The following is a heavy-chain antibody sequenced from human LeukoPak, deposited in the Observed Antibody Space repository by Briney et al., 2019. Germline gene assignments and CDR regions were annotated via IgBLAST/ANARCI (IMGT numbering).Heavy chain of an antibody. V-gene: IGHV3-7*01. CDR1: GFSFSNYW. CDR2: IREDGREK. CDR3: ADVLDWAY. J-gene: IGHJ4*02. D-gene: IGHD3/OR15-3a*01. Sequence: GGYLRLYCAAYGFSFSNYWMSWVRQAPGKGVEWVATIREDGREKYYVDSVKGRFTISRDNAKKSLYLQMNSLRAEDTALYYCADVLDWAYWGQGTLVTVSS.